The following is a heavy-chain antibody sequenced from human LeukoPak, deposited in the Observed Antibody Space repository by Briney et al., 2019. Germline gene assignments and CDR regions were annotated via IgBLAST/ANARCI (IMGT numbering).Heavy chain of an antibody. J-gene: IGHJ6*02. CDR2: INSDGSST. Sequence: GGSLRLSCAASGFTFSSYWMHWVRQAPGKGLVWVSRINSDGSSTSYADSVKGRFTISRDNAKNTLYLQMNSLRAEDTAVYYCARVEVDMVRGVRSYYYYYGMDVWGQGTTVTVSS. CDR3: ARVEVDMVRGVRSYYYYYGMDV. CDR1: GFTFSSYW. D-gene: IGHD3-10*01. V-gene: IGHV3-74*01.